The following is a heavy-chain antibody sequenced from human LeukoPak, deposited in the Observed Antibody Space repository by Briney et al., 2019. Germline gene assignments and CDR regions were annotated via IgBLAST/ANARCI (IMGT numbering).Heavy chain of an antibody. V-gene: IGHV4-30-4*01. J-gene: IGHJ4*02. CDR2: INKNGGT. D-gene: IGHD4-17*01. CDR3: AREHKSYGDYPYYFDS. CDR1: SDSISSGDYY. Sequence: SQTLSLTCTVSSDSISSGDYYWSWIRQPAGKGLEFIGYINKNGGTYYNPPLESRVSISIDTSKNQFSLQLTAVTAADTAVYFCAREHKSYGDYPYYFDSWGQGTLVTVSS.